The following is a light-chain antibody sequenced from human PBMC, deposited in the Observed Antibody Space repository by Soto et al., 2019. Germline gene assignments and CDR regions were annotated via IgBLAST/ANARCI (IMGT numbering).Light chain of an antibody. CDR3: QQRSNWPPTT. CDR2: DAS. V-gene: IGKV3-11*01. CDR1: QSVSTS. Sequence: EIVLTQSPGTLSLSPGERATLSCRASQSVSTSLAWYQQKPGQAPRLLIYDASTRATGIPARFSGSGSETDFTLTISSLEPEDFAVYYCQQRSNWPPTTFGQGTRLEIK. J-gene: IGKJ5*01.